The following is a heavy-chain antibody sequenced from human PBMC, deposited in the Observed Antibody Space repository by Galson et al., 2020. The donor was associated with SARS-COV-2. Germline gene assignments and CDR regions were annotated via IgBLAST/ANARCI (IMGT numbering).Heavy chain of an antibody. CDR2: IYYSGST. J-gene: IGHJ5*02. Sequence: SETLSLTCTVSGGSISSGGYYWSWIRQHPGKGLEWIGYIYYSGSTYYNPSLKSRVTISVDTSKNQFSLKLSSVTAADTAVYYCASAKAGMIVVVTGFDPWGQGTLVTVSS. D-gene: IGHD3-22*01. CDR1: GGSISSGGYY. CDR3: ASAKAGMIVVVTGFDP. V-gene: IGHV4-31*03.